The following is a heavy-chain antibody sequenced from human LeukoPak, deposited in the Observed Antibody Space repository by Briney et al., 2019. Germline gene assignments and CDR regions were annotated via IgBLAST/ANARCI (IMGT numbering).Heavy chain of an antibody. D-gene: IGHD3-22*01. CDR1: GFTFSSYA. CDR3: AKALYDSSPYFDY. Sequence: GGSLRLSCAASGFTFSSYAMHWVRQAPGKGLEWVAVISYDGSNKYYADSVKGRFTISRDNSKNTLYLQMNSLRAEDTAVYYCAKALYDSSPYFDYWGQGTLVTVSS. J-gene: IGHJ4*02. CDR2: ISYDGSNK. V-gene: IGHV3-30-3*01.